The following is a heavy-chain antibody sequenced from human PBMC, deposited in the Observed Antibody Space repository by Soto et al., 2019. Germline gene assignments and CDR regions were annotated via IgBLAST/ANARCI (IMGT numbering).Heavy chain of an antibody. Sequence: QLQLQESGPGLVKPSETLSLTCTVSGGSISSSSYYWGWIRQPPGKGLEWIGSIYYSGSTYYNPSLKRRVTISVDTSKIQFSLKLSSVTAADTAVYYCASLPLYYDGSGTPPRIDYWGQGTLVTVSS. CDR3: ASLPLYYDGSGTPPRIDY. D-gene: IGHD3-22*01. CDR1: GGSISSSSYY. CDR2: IYYSGST. J-gene: IGHJ4*02. V-gene: IGHV4-39*01.